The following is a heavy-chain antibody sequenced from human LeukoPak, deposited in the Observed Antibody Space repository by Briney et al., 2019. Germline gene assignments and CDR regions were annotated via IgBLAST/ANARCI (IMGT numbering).Heavy chain of an antibody. CDR1: GGSISSYY. D-gene: IGHD3-10*01. CDR2: IYYSGST. CDR3: ARASAGPVWFGETPFGMDV. Sequence: SSETLSLTCTVSGGSISSYYWSWIRQPPGKGLEWIGYIYYSGSTNYNPSLKSRVTISVDTSKNQFSLKLSSVTAGDTAVYYCARASAGPVWFGETPFGMDVWGQGTTVTVSS. V-gene: IGHV4-59*01. J-gene: IGHJ6*02.